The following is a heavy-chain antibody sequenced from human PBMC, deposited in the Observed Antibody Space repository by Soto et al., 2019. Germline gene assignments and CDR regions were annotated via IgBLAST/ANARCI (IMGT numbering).Heavy chain of an antibody. Sequence: QVQLVQSGAEVKKPGSSVKVSCKASGDTFSTYAFTWVRQAPGQGLEWMGGIIPTFITAHYAQKFQGRVTITADESPSTAYMELSSLRSEETAVYYCARALEEYYYDNSGYYSAPWGQGTLVSVST. CDR3: ARALEEYYYDNSGYYSAP. CDR2: IIPTFITA. D-gene: IGHD3-22*01. J-gene: IGHJ5*02. V-gene: IGHV1-69*12. CDR1: GDTFSTYA.